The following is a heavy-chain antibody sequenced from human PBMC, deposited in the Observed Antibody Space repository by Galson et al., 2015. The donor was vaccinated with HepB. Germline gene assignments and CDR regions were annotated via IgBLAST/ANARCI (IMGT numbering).Heavy chain of an antibody. CDR2: IIPIFGTA. D-gene: IGHD5-18*01. J-gene: IGHJ4*02. V-gene: IGHV1-69*06. Sequence: SVKVSCKASGGTFSSYAISWVRQAPGQGLEWMGGIIPIFGTANYAQKFQGRVTITADNSTSTAYMELSSLRSEDTAVYYGARGVGGYSYGQLDYWGQGTLVTVSS. CDR1: GGTFSSYA. CDR3: ARGVGGYSYGQLDY.